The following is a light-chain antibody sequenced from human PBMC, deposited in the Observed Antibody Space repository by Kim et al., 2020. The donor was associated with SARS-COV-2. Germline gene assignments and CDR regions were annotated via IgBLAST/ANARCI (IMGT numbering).Light chain of an antibody. CDR1: QSVSSY. CDR3: QQRSNWPLT. V-gene: IGKV3-11*01. J-gene: IGKJ4*01. Sequence: EIVLTQSPATLSLSPGERATFSCRASQSVSSYLAWYQQKPGQAPRLLIYYASNWATGIPARFSGSGSGTDFTLTISSLEPEDLAVYYCQQRSNWPLTFGGGTKVDIK. CDR2: YAS.